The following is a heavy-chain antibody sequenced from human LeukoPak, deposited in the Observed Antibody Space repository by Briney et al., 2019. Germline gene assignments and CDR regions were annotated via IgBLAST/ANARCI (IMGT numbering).Heavy chain of an antibody. V-gene: IGHV4-39*01. J-gene: IGHJ4*02. CDR3: ASRKYSSSWNPKYYFDY. D-gene: IGHD6-13*01. CDR2: IYYSGST. CDR1: GGSISSSSYY. Sequence: SETLSLTCTVSGGSISSSSYYWGWIRQPPGKGLEWIGSIYYSGSTYYNPSLKSRVTISVDTSKNQFSLKLSSVTAADTAVYYCASRKYSSSWNPKYYFDYWGQGTLVTVSS.